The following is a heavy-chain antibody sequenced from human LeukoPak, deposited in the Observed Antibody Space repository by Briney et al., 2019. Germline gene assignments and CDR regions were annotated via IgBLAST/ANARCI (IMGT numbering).Heavy chain of an antibody. V-gene: IGHV1-8*01. CDR2: MNPNSGNT. Sequence: ASVKVSCKASGYTFTSYDINWVRQATGQWLEWMGWMNPNSGNTGYAQKFQGRVTMTRNTSISTAYMELSSLRSEDTAVYYCARESVYCSGGSCYSKRIDYWGQGTLVTVSS. D-gene: IGHD2-15*01. J-gene: IGHJ4*02. CDR1: GYTFTSYD. CDR3: ARESVYCSGGSCYSKRIDY.